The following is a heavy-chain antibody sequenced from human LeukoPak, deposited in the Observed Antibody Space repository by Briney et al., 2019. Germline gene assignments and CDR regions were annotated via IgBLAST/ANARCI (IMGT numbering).Heavy chain of an antibody. D-gene: IGHD1-7*01. CDR3: ARDRRSITGTNNWFDP. Sequence: PSETLSLICTVSGGSISSYYWSWIRQPPGKGLEWIGYIYYSGSTDYNPSLKSRVTISVDTSKNQFSLKLSSVTAADTAVYYCARDRRSITGTNNWFDPWGQGTLVTVSS. J-gene: IGHJ5*02. CDR2: IYYSGST. CDR1: GGSISSYY. V-gene: IGHV4-59*01.